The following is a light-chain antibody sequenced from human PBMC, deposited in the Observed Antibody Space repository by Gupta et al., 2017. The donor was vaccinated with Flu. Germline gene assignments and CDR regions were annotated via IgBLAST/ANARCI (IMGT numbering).Light chain of an antibody. V-gene: IGKV2-28*01. CDR2: WGS. CDR1: QSLLQSNGNNY. CDR3: MQALQTPLT. Sequence: VTPGQPASISCKSSQSLLQSNGNNYLDWYVQKPGQSPQRLIYWGSTRDSGVPDRISGSGSGTDFALKINRVEAEDVGVYFCMQALQTPLTFGGGTKVEIQ. J-gene: IGKJ4*01.